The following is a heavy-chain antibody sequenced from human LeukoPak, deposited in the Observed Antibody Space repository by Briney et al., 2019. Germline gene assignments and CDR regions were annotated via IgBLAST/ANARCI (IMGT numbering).Heavy chain of an antibody. V-gene: IGHV3-49*03. CDR2: IKSKAYGGTT. CDR1: GFTFGDYA. D-gene: IGHD6-19*01. CDR3: SRTRSVAGSSIYFDY. Sequence: GGSLRLSCTGSGFTFGDYAMSWFRQAPGKGLEWVSFIKSKAYGGTTEYAASVKGRFTVSRDDSKSIAYLHMNSLKTEDTAVYYCSRTRSVAGSSIYFDYWGQGTVVTVSS. J-gene: IGHJ4*02.